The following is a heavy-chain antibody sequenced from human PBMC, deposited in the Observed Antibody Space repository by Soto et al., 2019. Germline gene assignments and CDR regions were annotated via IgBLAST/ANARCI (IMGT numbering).Heavy chain of an antibody. V-gene: IGHV3-23*01. D-gene: IGHD2-15*01. CDR2: ISGRGGNT. CDR3: AKDRVAVPEGWFDP. CDR1: GFTFSSYA. J-gene: IGHJ5*02. Sequence: GGSLRLSCAASGFTFSSYAMSWVRQAPGKGLEWVSDISGRGGNTDYADSVEGRFTISRDNSKNTLYLQMNSLRAEDTAIYYCAKDRVAVPEGWFDPWGQGTLVTVSS.